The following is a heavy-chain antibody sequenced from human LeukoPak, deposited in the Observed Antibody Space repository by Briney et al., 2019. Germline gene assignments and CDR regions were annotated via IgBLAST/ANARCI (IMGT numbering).Heavy chain of an antibody. Sequence: GGSLRLSCAASGITFSSYAMSWVRQAPGKGLEWVSAISGNGDITYYTDSVKGRFTISRDNSMNTLFLQMNSLRAEDTAVYYCAKVTGGDMITYGGLDYWGQGTLVTVSS. CDR1: GITFSSYA. CDR2: ISGNGDIT. J-gene: IGHJ4*02. V-gene: IGHV3-23*01. CDR3: AKVTGGDMITYGGLDY. D-gene: IGHD3-16*01.